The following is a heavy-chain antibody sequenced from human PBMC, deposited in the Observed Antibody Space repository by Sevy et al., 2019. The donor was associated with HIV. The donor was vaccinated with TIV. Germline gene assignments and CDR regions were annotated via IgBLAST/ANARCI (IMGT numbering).Heavy chain of an antibody. J-gene: IGHJ4*01. V-gene: IGHV1-24*01. CDR2: FDPEDEET. CDR3: EKTKDYYESSGDPFDY. CDR1: GYTLTKLA. Sequence: ASVKVSCKVSGYTLTKLAMHWVRQGPGKGLEWMGSFDPEDEETIYAQKFQGRVTMTEDTSTETAYMELSSLRSEDTAVYYCEKTKDYYESSGDPFDYWGHGTLVTVSS. D-gene: IGHD3-22*01.